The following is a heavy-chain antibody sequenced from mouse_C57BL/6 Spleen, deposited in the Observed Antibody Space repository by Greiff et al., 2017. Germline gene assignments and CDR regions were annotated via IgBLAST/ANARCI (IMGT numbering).Heavy chain of an antibody. J-gene: IGHJ3*01. CDR3: ARSGDDYDLYYAMDY. CDR1: GYTFTSYG. Sequence: QVQLQQSGAELARPGASVKLSCKASGYTFTSYGLSWVKQRTGQGLEWIGEIYPRSGNTYYNEKFKGKATLTADKSSSTAYMELRSLTAEDSAVYFCARSGDDYDLYYAMDYWGQGTLVTVSA. D-gene: IGHD2-4*01. CDR2: IYPRSGNT. V-gene: IGHV1-81*01.